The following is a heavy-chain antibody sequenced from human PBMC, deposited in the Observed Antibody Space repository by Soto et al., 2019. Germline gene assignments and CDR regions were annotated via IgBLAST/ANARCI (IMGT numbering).Heavy chain of an antibody. Sequence: ASVKVSRKALGGTFRAYAISCVRQAPGQGLEWMGWISAYNGNTNYAQKLQGRVTMTTDTSTSTAYMELRSLRSDDTAVYYCARDSSGWPLYWGQGTLVTVSS. D-gene: IGHD6-19*01. CDR2: ISAYNGNT. CDR3: ARDSSGWPLY. V-gene: IGHV1-18*01. CDR1: GGTFRAYA. J-gene: IGHJ4*02.